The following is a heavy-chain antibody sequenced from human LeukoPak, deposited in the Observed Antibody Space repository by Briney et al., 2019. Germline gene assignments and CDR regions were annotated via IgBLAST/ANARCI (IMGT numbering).Heavy chain of an antibody. D-gene: IGHD1-14*01. CDR1: GGSISDYY. J-gene: IGHJ3*02. CDR3: AGATGREAFDI. V-gene: IGHV4-59*01. Sequence: SETLSLTCTVSGGSISDYYSSWIRQPPGKGLEWTGYIYYSGSTNYTPSLKSRVTISINTSKNQFSLRLSSVTAADTAVYYCAGATGREAFDIWGQGTRVTVSS. CDR2: IYYSGST.